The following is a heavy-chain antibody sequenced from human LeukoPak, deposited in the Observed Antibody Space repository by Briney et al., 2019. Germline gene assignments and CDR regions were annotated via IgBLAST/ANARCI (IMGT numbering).Heavy chain of an antibody. Sequence: KSSETLSLTCSVSGGSINNYYWSWIRQSPGRGLEWLGYIYYNGATNYKSSLLSRLTISVDTSKNQFSLRLNSVTAADTAVYYCARHHSYYGSGSYYKGIDYWGQGTLVTVSS. J-gene: IGHJ4*02. D-gene: IGHD3-10*01. CDR1: GGSINNYY. CDR3: ARHHSYYGSGSYYKGIDY. V-gene: IGHV4-59*08. CDR2: IYYNGAT.